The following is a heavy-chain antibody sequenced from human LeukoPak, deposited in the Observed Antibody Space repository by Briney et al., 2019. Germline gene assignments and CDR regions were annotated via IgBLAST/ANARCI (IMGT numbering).Heavy chain of an antibody. J-gene: IGHJ3*02. V-gene: IGHV4-39*07. CDR3: ARVPAPRVAAAGPLRPRHAFDI. D-gene: IGHD6-13*01. CDR1: GGSISSSSYY. CDR2: IYYSGST. Sequence: PSETLSLTCTVSGGSISSSSYYWGWIRQPPGKGLEWIGSIYYSGSTYYNPSLKSRVTISVDTSKNQFSLKLSSVTAADTAVYYCARVPAPRVAAAGPLRPRHAFDIWGQGTMVTVSS.